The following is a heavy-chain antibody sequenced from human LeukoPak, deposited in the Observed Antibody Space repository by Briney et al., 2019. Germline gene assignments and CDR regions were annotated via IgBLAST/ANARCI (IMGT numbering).Heavy chain of an antibody. CDR2: ISNSGGST. V-gene: IGHV3-23*01. CDR3: AKQLGYCSDGSCYFDY. D-gene: IGHD2-15*01. Sequence: GGSLRLSCAASAFTFSSSAMSWVRQAPGKGLECVSAISNSGGSTYYADSVKGRFTISRDNSKNTLYLQMSSLRAEDTAVYYCAKQLGYCSDGSCYFDYWGQGTLVTVSS. CDR1: AFTFSSSA. J-gene: IGHJ4*02.